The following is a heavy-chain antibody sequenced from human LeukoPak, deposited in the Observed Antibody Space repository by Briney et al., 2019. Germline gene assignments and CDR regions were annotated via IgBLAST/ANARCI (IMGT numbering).Heavy chain of an antibody. CDR3: RADYYDSSGYYWDLDY. J-gene: IGHJ4*02. CDR1: GFTFSSYW. CDR2: IKHDGSVQ. V-gene: IGHV3-7*01. D-gene: IGHD3-22*01. Sequence: GGSLRLSCAASGFTFSSYWMSWVRQAPGKGLEWVANIKHDGSVQYCVDSVKGRFTISRDNAKNSPYLQMNSLRTEDTAVYYCRADYYDSSGYYWDLDYWGQGTLVTVSS.